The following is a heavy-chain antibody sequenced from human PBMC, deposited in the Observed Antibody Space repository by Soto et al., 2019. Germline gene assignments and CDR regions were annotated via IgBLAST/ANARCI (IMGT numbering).Heavy chain of an antibody. J-gene: IGHJ4*02. CDR1: GGSISSNY. Sequence: SETLSLTCTVSGGSISSNYWTWIRQPPGKGLEWIGYVYNSGSTDYNPSLKSRVTISEDTSKSQFSLKVNSMTAADTAVYYCARYRREAVAGYTLDNWGQGILVTVSS. CDR2: VYNSGST. CDR3: ARYRREAVAGYTLDN. D-gene: IGHD6-13*01. V-gene: IGHV4-59*01.